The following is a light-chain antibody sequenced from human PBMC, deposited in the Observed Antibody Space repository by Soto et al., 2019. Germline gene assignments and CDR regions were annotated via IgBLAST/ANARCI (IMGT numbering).Light chain of an antibody. V-gene: IGKV3-20*01. J-gene: IGKJ1*01. CDR1: QSVTNNY. Sequence: EIVLTQSPGTLSLSPGERATLSCRASQSVTNNYVAWYQQKPGQAPRLLIHDASSRATGIPDRFSGGGSGTDFTLTISRLEPEDFAVYFCQQTAHSPLTFGQGTRVDSK. CDR2: DAS. CDR3: QQTAHSPLT.